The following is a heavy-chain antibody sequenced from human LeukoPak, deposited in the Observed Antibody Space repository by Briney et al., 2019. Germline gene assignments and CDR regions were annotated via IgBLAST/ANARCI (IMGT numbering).Heavy chain of an antibody. V-gene: IGHV1-69*05. CDR2: IIPIFGTS. Sequence: GASVKVSCKASGGIFSSYTLSWVRQAPGQGLEWMGGIIPIFGTSNYAQKFQGRVTITTDESTSTAYMELSSLRSEDTAVYYCARGTTGYSYGPFDYWGQGTLVTVSS. J-gene: IGHJ4*02. D-gene: IGHD5-18*01. CDR3: ARGTTGYSYGPFDY. CDR1: GGIFSSYT.